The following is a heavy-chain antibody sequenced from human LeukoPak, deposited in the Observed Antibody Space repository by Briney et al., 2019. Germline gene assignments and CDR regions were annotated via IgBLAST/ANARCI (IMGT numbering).Heavy chain of an antibody. Sequence: PGGSLRLSCAASGFTFFSYGMHWVRQAPGKGLEWVAFIRHDGRNKYYADSVKGRFTISRENTKNMLHLQMNSLRVEDTAVFYCAKDWGWGFDYWGQGTLVTVSS. CDR2: IRHDGRNK. CDR1: GFTFFSYG. CDR3: AKDWGWGFDY. D-gene: IGHD3-16*01. J-gene: IGHJ4*02. V-gene: IGHV3-30*02.